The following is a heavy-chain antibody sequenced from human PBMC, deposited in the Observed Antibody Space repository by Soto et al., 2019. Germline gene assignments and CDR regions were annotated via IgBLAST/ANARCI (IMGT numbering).Heavy chain of an antibody. CDR3: ARDVVVVAATHYYYGMDV. J-gene: IGHJ6*02. CDR1: GYTFTRYG. CDR2: ISAYNGNT. D-gene: IGHD2-15*01. V-gene: IGHV1-18*01. Sequence: APVKVSCKASGYTFTRYGISWVRQAPGQGVEWMGWISAYNGNTNYAQKLQGRVTMTTDTSTSTAYMELRSLRSDDTAVYYCARDVVVVAATHYYYGMDVGGQGTTVTVSS.